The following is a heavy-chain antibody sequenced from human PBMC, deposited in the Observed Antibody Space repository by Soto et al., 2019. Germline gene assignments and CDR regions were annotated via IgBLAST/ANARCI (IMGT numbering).Heavy chain of an antibody. D-gene: IGHD5-12*01. Sequence: GGSLRLSCAASGFTFSSYAMHWVRQAPGKGLEWVAVISYDASNKYYADSVKGRFTISRDTSKTTLYLQMNSLRAEDMAVYYCARYIPRDGYNYYFDYWGQGTLVTVSS. CDR3: ARYIPRDGYNYYFDY. CDR1: GFTFSSYA. CDR2: ISYDASNK. V-gene: IGHV3-30*04. J-gene: IGHJ4*02.